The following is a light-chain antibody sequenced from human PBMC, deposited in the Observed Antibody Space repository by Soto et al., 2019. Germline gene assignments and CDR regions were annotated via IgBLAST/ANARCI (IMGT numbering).Light chain of an antibody. J-gene: IGKJ1*01. Sequence: EIVLTQSAGTLSLSPGERATLSCRARQSVSNYLAWYQQKPGQAPRLLIYGASSRATGIPDRFSGSGSGTDFTLTISRLEPEDFAVYYCQQYGGSPQTFGQGTKVDIK. CDR3: QQYGGSPQT. CDR1: QSVSNY. CDR2: GAS. V-gene: IGKV3-20*01.